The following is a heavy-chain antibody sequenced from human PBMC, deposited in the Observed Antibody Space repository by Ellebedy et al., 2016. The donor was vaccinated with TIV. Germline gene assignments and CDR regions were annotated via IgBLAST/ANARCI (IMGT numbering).Heavy chain of an antibody. CDR3: ARVFRDYYGSGSPSDYYYYYYMDV. V-gene: IGHV1-8*01. Sequence: ASVKVSCXASGYTFTSYDINWVRQATGQGLEWMGWMNPNSGNTGYAQKFQGRVTMTRNTSISTAYMELSSLRSEDTAVYYCARVFRDYYGSGSPSDYYYYYYMDVWGKGTTVTVSS. J-gene: IGHJ6*03. CDR2: MNPNSGNT. CDR1: GYTFTSYD. D-gene: IGHD3-10*01.